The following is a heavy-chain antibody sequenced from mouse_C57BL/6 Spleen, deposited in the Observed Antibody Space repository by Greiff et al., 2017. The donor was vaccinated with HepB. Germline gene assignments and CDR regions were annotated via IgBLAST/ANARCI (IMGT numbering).Heavy chain of an antibody. Sequence: EVQGVESGGGLVKPGGSLKLSCAASGFTFSDYGMHWVRQAPEKGLEWVAYISSGSSTIYYADTVKGRFTISRDNAKNTLFLQMTSLRSADTAMYYCARRGTWYAMDYWGQGTSVTVSS. CDR1: GFTFSDYG. V-gene: IGHV5-17*01. CDR2: ISSGSSTI. D-gene: IGHD3-3*01. CDR3: ARRGTWYAMDY. J-gene: IGHJ4*01.